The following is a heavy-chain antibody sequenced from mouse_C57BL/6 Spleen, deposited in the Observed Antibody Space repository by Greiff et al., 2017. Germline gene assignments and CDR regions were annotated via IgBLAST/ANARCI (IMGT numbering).Heavy chain of an antibody. CDR3: ARGEADGYLWY. J-gene: IGHJ3*01. CDR1: GYTFTSYW. V-gene: IGHV1-53*01. Sequence: QVQLKQPGTELVKPGASVKLSCKASGYTFTSYWMHWVKQRPGQGLEWIGNINPSNGGTNYNEKFKSKATLAVAKSSSTAYMQLSSLTSEDSAVYYCARGEADGYLWYWGQGTLVTVSA. CDR2: INPSNGGT. D-gene: IGHD2-3*01.